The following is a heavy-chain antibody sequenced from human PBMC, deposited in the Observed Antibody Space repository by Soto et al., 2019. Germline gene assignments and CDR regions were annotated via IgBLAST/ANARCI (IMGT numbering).Heavy chain of an antibody. J-gene: IGHJ5*02. CDR2: IYYSGST. D-gene: IGHD2-15*01. V-gene: IGHV4-61*01. Sequence: QVQLQESGPGLVKPSETLSLTGSVSGGSVTSGSYYWSWIRQPPGKGLEWIGYIYYSGSTNFNPSLKSRVTISADTSKNQFSLKLSSVTAADTAVYYCARGALWVESAGSFDPWGQGTLVTVSS. CDR1: GGSVTSGSYY. CDR3: ARGALWVESAGSFDP.